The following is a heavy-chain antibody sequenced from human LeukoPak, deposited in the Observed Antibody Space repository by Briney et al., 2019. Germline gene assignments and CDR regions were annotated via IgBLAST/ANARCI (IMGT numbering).Heavy chain of an antibody. Sequence: PSETLSLTCTVSGGSISSSSYYWGWIRQPPGKGLEWIGSIYYSGSTYYNPSLKSRVTISVDTSKNQFSLKLSSVTAADTAVYYCARSHPYPSARGGYGMDVWGQGTTVTVSS. J-gene: IGHJ6*02. CDR1: GGSISSSSYY. V-gene: IGHV4-39*01. D-gene: IGHD3-10*01. CDR3: ARSHPYPSARGGYGMDV. CDR2: IYYSGST.